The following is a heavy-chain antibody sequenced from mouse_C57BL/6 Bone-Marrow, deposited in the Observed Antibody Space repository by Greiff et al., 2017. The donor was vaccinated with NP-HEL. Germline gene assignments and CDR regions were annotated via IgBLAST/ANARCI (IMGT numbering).Heavy chain of an antibody. J-gene: IGHJ2*01. CDR2: IYPSDSET. D-gene: IGHD2-2*01. CDR3: ARSVSRYFDY. V-gene: IGHV1-61*01. CDR1: GYTFTSYW. Sequence: QVQLKQPGAELVRPGSSVKLSCKASGYTFTSYWMDWVKQRPGQGLEWIGNIYPSDSETHYNQKFKDKATLTVDKSSSTAYMQLSSLTSEDSAVYYCARSVSRYFDYWGQGTTLTVSS.